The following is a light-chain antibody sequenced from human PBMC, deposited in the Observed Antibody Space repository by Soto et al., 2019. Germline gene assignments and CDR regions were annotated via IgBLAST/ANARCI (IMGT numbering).Light chain of an antibody. CDR1: RSDVGTYNL. J-gene: IGLJ1*01. V-gene: IGLV2-23*02. Sequence: QSALTQPASVSGSPGQSIIISCTRTRSDVGTYNLVSWYQHHPGKAPKLLIYEVSKRPSGVSNRFSGSKSGNTASLTISGLQAEDEADYYCLPYTASSTFVFGTGTKVTVL. CDR3: LPYTASSTFV. CDR2: EVS.